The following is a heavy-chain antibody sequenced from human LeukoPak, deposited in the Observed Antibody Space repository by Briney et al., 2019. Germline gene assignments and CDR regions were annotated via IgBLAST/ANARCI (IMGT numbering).Heavy chain of an antibody. CDR3: ARAQGSIIVVRMTNWYFDL. D-gene: IGHD2-2*01. J-gene: IGHJ2*01. Sequence: GGSLRLSCAASGFTISHYWMSWVRQAPGKGLEWLANINQDGSEIYYVDSVKGRFTISRDNGKNSLYLQINSLRADDTAVYYCARAQGSIIVVRMTNWYFDLWGRGTLVTVSS. CDR2: INQDGSEI. CDR1: GFTISHYW. V-gene: IGHV3-7*01.